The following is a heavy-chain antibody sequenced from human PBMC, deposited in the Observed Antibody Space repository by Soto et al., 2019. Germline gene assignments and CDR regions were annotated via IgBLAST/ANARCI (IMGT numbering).Heavy chain of an antibody. CDR2: ISTYNGNT. V-gene: IGHV1-18*01. Sequence: QVQLVQSGAEVKNPGTSVKVSCKTSGYTFTSAGISWVRQAPGQGLEWMGWISTYNGNTKYAQKVQGRVTMTTDTSTSTAYMVLKSLTSDDTAVYYCARDLDGSGSYYTDYWGQGTLVTVAA. J-gene: IGHJ4*02. CDR1: GYTFTSAG. D-gene: IGHD3-10*01. CDR3: ARDLDGSGSYYTDY.